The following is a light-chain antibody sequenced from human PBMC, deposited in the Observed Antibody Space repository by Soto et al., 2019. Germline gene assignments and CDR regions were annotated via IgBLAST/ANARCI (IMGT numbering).Light chain of an antibody. CDR3: QHYNSYSEA. V-gene: IGKV1-5*03. Sequence: DIQMTQSPSTLSGSVGGRVTITCRASQTISSWLAWYQQKPGKAPKLLIYKASTLKSGVPSRFSGSGSGTEFTLTISSLQPDDFATYYCQHYNSYSEAFGQGTKV. J-gene: IGKJ1*01. CDR2: KAS. CDR1: QTISSW.